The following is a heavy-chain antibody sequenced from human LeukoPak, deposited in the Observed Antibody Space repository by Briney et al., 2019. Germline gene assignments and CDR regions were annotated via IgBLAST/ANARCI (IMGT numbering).Heavy chain of an antibody. CDR3: GRDDSGSL. V-gene: IGHV3-74*01. J-gene: IGHJ4*02. CDR1: GFTFSSYW. Sequence: PGGSLRLSCAASGFTFSSYWMHWVRQAPGKGLVWVSRINSDGSITNYADSVKGRFTISGDNAKNTLYLQMNSLRVEDTAIYYCGRDDSGSLWGQGTLVTVSS. CDR2: INSDGSIT. D-gene: IGHD1-26*01.